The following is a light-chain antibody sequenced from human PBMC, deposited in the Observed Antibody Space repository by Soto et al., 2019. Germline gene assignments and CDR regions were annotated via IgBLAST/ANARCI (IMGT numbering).Light chain of an antibody. CDR2: DAS. Sequence: EIVLTHSPGTLSLSPWEIATLSCGASQSVTTYLAWYQHKPGRAPRLLIYDASHRATGISARFSGSGSGTDFTLTISSLEPEDFAVYYCQQRSNCPWTFGQGTKVDIK. CDR3: QQRSNCPWT. J-gene: IGKJ1*01. V-gene: IGKV3-11*01. CDR1: QSVTTY.